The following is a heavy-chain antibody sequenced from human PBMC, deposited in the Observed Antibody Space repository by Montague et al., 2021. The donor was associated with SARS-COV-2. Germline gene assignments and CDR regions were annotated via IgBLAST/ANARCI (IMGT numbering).Heavy chain of an antibody. CDR3: AKNLIRYDILTGYED. CDR2: ISGSGGST. Sequence: SLRLSCAASGFTFSSYAMSWVRQAPGKGLEWVSAISGSGGSTNYADSVKGRFTISRDNSKNTLYLQMNSLRAEDTAVYYCAKNLIRYDILTGYEDWGQGTLVTVSS. V-gene: IGHV3-23*01. J-gene: IGHJ4*02. CDR1: GFTFSSYA. D-gene: IGHD3-9*01.